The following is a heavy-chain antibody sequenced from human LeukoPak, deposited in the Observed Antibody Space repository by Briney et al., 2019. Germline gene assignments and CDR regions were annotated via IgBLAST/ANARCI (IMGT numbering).Heavy chain of an antibody. V-gene: IGHV3-7*01. CDR1: GFTFSNYW. CDR2: IKQDGSEK. Sequence: GGSLRLSCAASGFTFSNYWMNWVRQAPGKGLEWVANIKQDGSEKYYVDSVKGRFTISRDNAENSLYLQMNSLRAEGTAVYYCARDHTVAGIVFDYWGQGTLVTASS. CDR3: ARDHTVAGIVFDY. D-gene: IGHD6-19*01. J-gene: IGHJ4*02.